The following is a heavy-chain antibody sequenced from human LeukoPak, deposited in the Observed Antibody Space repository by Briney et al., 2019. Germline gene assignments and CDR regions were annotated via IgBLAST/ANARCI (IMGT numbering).Heavy chain of an antibody. CDR3: AKRPDTSGYPNYFDY. J-gene: IGHJ4*02. V-gene: IGHV3-23*01. CDR1: GFTFSSYA. CDR2: ISASGAST. D-gene: IGHD6-19*01. Sequence: GGSLRLSCAASGFTFSSYAMTWVRQAPGKGLEWVSAISASGASTYYADSVKGRITISRDNSKNTLYLQLNSLRAEDTALYYCAKRPDTSGYPNYFDYWGQGTLVTVSS.